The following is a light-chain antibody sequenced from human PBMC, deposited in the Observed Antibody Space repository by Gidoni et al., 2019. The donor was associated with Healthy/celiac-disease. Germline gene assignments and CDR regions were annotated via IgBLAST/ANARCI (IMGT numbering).Light chain of an antibody. V-gene: IGKV1-39*01. CDR1: QSISSY. Sequence: DIQMTQSPSSLSASVGDRVTITCRASQSISSYLHWYQQKPGKAPKLLIYAASSLQSGVPSRFSGSGSGTDFTLTISSLQPEDFATYYCQQSYSTPQTFXXXTKVEIK. CDR2: AAS. J-gene: IGKJ1*01. CDR3: QQSYSTPQT.